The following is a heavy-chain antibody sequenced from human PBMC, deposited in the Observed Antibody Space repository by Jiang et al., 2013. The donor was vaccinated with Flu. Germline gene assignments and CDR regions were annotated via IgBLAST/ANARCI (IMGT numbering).Heavy chain of an antibody. CDR3: AREFTTMIRGIIPNALDV. CDR1: GGAFSNYA. V-gene: IGHV1-69*06. D-gene: IGHD3-10*01. J-gene: IGHJ3*01. Sequence: SGAEVKKPGSSVKVSCKSSGGAFSNYAVSWVRQAPGQGLEWMGAIIPIFGKTGYAQKFQDRLTLSADTSRSTVSMELSSLRSEDTAVYFCAREFTTMIRGIIPNALDVWGQGTMVTVSS. CDR2: IIPIFGKT.